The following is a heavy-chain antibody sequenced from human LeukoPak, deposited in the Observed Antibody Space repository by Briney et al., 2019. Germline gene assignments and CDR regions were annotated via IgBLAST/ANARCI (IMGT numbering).Heavy chain of an antibody. J-gene: IGHJ6*03. Sequence: SETLSLTCTVSGGSISSYYWSWIRQPPGKGLEWIGYIYYSGSTNYNPSLKSRVTISVDTSKNQFSLKLSSVTAADTAVYYCARGTYYYYYMDVWGKGTTVTVSS. CDR3: ARGTYYYYYMDV. V-gene: IGHV4-59*12. CDR1: GGSISSYY. CDR2: IYYSGST.